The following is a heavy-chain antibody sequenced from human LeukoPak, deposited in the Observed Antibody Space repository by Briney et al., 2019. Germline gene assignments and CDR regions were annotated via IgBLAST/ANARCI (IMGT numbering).Heavy chain of an antibody. J-gene: IGHJ5*02. CDR2: IDHSGST. V-gene: IGHV4-34*01. CDR3: ARGSRIAARNWFDP. CDR1: GGSFSGYY. Sequence: SETLSLTCAVYGGSFSGYYWSWIRQPPGKGLEWIGEIDHSGSTNYNPSLKSRVTISVDTSKNQFSLKLSSVTAADTAVYYCARGSRIAARNWFDPWGQGTLVTVSS. D-gene: IGHD6-6*01.